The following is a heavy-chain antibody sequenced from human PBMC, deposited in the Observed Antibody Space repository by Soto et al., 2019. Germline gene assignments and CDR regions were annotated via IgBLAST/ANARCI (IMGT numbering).Heavy chain of an antibody. J-gene: IGHJ4*02. CDR2: TSAYNDNT. CDR1: VYSFTNYG. Sequence: ASVKVCCESSVYSFTNYGIICVRQAPGQGLEWMGWTSAYNDNTKYAQKFQGRVTMTTETSTSTAYMELRSLRSDDTAVYYCARSSGSGYYDLSYWGQGTLVTAPQ. V-gene: IGHV1-18*04. CDR3: ARSSGSGYYDLSY. D-gene: IGHD3-22*01.